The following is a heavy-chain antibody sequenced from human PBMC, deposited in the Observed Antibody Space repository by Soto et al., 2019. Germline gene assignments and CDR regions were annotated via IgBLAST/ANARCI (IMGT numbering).Heavy chain of an antibody. D-gene: IGHD3-22*01. J-gene: IGHJ5*02. CDR1: GGSVSSGDYY. Sequence: QVQLQESGPGLVKPSETLSLTCTVSGGSVSSGDYYWGWIRQPPGKGLAWIGSIHYSGSSDHNPSLKSRVTIYVDTSTNHFSLRLRSVTAADTAVYYCARQYDSRYNWFDPWGQGTLVTISS. V-gene: IGHV4-39*01. CDR2: IHYSGSS. CDR3: ARQYDSRYNWFDP.